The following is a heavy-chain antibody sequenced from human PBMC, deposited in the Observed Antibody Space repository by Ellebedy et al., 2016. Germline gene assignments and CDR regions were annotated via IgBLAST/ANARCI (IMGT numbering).Heavy chain of an antibody. V-gene: IGHV3-48*04. CDR1: GFTFRSHS. D-gene: IGHD3-3*01. CDR3: AKRLWSGRAGGPYDY. Sequence: GGSLRLSCAASGFTFRSHSMNWVRQAPGKGLEWISYISGTGSNIYYEDSVKGRFTMSRDNAKNSLYLQMNSLRAEDTAVYYCAKRLWSGRAGGPYDYWGQGTLVTVSS. J-gene: IGHJ4*02. CDR2: ISGTGSNI.